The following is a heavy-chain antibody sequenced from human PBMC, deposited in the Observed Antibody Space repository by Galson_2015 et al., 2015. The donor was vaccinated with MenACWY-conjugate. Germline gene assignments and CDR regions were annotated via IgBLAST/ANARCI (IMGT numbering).Heavy chain of an antibody. D-gene: IGHD6-19*01. CDR1: GFTFSNSW. CDR2: IKQDGSGK. CDR3: ARAKEQWLSKTFDL. J-gene: IGHJ3*01. Sequence: SLRLSCATSGFTFSNSWMGWDRQAPGKGLEWVANIKQDGSGKYYVDSVKGRFIISRDNAKNSLFLQMDSLRAEDTALYYCARAKEQWLSKTFDLWGQGTMVTVSS. V-gene: IGHV3-7*01.